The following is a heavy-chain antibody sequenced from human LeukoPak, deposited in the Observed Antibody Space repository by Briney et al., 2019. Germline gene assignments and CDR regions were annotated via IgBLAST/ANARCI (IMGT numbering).Heavy chain of an antibody. CDR3: EKDRGPWATLVAFDY. Sequence: GGSLRLSCAASGFTFSSNGIHWVRQAPGKGLEWVALISHDGSKKYYADSVKGRFTISRDNSKNTLYLQMNSLRAEDTAVYYCEKDRGPWATLVAFDYWGQGTLVTVSS. CDR2: ISHDGSKK. J-gene: IGHJ4*02. D-gene: IGHD4-23*01. V-gene: IGHV3-30*18. CDR1: GFTFSSNG.